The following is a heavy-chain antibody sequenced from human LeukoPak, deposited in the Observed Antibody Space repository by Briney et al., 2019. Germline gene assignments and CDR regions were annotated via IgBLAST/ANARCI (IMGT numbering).Heavy chain of an antibody. CDR3: VVGGAGGGYFPN. D-gene: IGHD3-16*01. J-gene: IGHJ1*01. CDR2: MKEDGSDE. Sequence: GGSLRLSCAALEFSFSDSTMSWVRQAAGKGLEWVAKMKEDGSDEKYVDSVKGRFTISRDNAKNSLYLQMNRLRPEDTAVYFCVVGGAGGGYFPNWGQGSLVIVSS. CDR1: EFSFSDST. V-gene: IGHV3-7*01.